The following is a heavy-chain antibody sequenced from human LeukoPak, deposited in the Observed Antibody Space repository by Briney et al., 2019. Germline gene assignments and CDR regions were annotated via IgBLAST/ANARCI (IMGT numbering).Heavy chain of an antibody. J-gene: IGHJ4*02. Sequence: NPSETLSLTCTVSGGSISSGGYYWSWIRQHPGKGLEWIGYIYYSGSTYYNPSLKSRVTISVDTSKNQFSLKLSSVTAADTAVYYCARSQPTAAVYYFDYWGQGTLVTVSS. CDR3: ARSQPTAAVYYFDY. CDR1: GGSISSGGYY. CDR2: IYYSGST. V-gene: IGHV4-31*03. D-gene: IGHD6-13*01.